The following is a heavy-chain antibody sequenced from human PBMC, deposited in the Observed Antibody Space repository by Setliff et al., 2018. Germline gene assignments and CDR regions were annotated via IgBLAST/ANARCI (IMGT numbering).Heavy chain of an antibody. CDR1: GGTFSSYA. Sequence: SVKVSCKASGGTFSSYAISWVRQAPGQGLEWMGGIVPISAASNQAQDFQGRVTLTTDMSSNTAYMELSSLRPEDTAVYYCARADPRTTLQYCNGGNCYSGQSYYAMDVWGQGTTVTVSS. CDR3: ARADPRTTLQYCNGGNCYSGQSYYAMDV. D-gene: IGHD2-15*01. CDR2: IVPISAAS. V-gene: IGHV1-69*05. J-gene: IGHJ6*02.